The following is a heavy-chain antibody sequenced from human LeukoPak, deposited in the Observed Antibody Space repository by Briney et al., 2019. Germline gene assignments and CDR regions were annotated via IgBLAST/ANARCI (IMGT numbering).Heavy chain of an antibody. V-gene: IGHV1-8*01. CDR2: MNPNSGNT. D-gene: IGHD2-21*02. Sequence: ASVKVSCKPSVYTFTSYDINWVRQATGQGLEWMGWMNPNSGNTGYAQKFHGRVTMTRNTSISTAYMELSSLRSEDTAVHYCARGRDPRSYYYMDVWGKGTTVTVSS. J-gene: IGHJ6*03. CDR1: VYTFTSYD. CDR3: ARGRDPRSYYYMDV.